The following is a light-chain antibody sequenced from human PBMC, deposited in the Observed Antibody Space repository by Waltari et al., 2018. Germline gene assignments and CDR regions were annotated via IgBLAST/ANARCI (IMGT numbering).Light chain of an antibody. Sequence: QSVLTQPPSVSAAPGQRVTMSCSGSSSNVARNVVSWYQQLPGTAPRLIIYDRNKRPYGIPDRFSGSKSGTAATLGITGLQTGDEADYYCATWDISLSGVILGGGTKVTVL. V-gene: IGLV1-51*01. CDR1: SSNVARNV. CDR3: ATWDISLSGVI. J-gene: IGLJ2*01. CDR2: DRN.